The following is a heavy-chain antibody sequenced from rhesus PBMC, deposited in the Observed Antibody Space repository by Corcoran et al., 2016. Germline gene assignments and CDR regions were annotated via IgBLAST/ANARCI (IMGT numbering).Heavy chain of an antibody. CDR1: GGSISSNW. D-gene: IGHD4-23*01. Sequence: QLQLQESGPGLVKPSETLSLTCAVSGGSISSNWWSWIRQPPGKGMEWIGRISGRGGTTGYTPSLKSRAPISTGTSKNQLSLKLISVTAADTAVYYCARGVHEYSKGLDSWGQGVVVTVSS. CDR2: ISGRGGTT. V-gene: IGHV4-173*01. CDR3: ARGVHEYSKGLDS. J-gene: IGHJ6*01.